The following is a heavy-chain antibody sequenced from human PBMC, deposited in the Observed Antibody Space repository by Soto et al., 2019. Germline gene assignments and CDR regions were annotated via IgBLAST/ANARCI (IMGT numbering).Heavy chain of an antibody. Sequence: SVKVSCKASGGTFSSYTISWVRQAPGQGLEWMGRIIPILGIANYAQKFQGRVTITADKSTSTAYMELSSLRSEDTAVYYCAREGEYYDILIGYYGYAFDIWGQGTMVTVSS. V-gene: IGHV1-69*04. CDR2: IIPILGIA. J-gene: IGHJ3*02. D-gene: IGHD3-9*01. CDR3: AREGEYYDILIGYYGYAFDI. CDR1: GGTFSSYT.